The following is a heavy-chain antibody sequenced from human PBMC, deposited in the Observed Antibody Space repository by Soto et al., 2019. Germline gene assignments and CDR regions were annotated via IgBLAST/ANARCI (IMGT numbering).Heavy chain of an antibody. CDR3: ARDDAVGYYYGMDV. J-gene: IGHJ6*02. Sequence: GGSLRLSCAASGFTFSSYGMHWVRQAPGKGLEWVAVIWYDGSNKYYADSVKGRFTISRDNSKNTLYLQMNSLRAEDTAVYYCARDDAVGYYYGMDVWGQGTTVTV. V-gene: IGHV3-33*01. D-gene: IGHD2-2*01. CDR2: IWYDGSNK. CDR1: GFTFSSYG.